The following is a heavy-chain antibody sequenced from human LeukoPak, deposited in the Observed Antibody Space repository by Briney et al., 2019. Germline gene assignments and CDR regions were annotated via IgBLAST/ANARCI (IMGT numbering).Heavy chain of an antibody. Sequence: ASVKVSCKASGYTFTGYYMHWVRQAPGQGLEWMGWINPNSGGTNYAQKFQGRVTMTRDTSISTAYMELSRLRSDDTAVYYCARQLEGVPAALFDYWGQGTLVTVSS. J-gene: IGHJ4*02. CDR2: INPNSGGT. CDR3: ARQLEGVPAALFDY. V-gene: IGHV1-2*02. D-gene: IGHD2-2*01. CDR1: GYTFTGYY.